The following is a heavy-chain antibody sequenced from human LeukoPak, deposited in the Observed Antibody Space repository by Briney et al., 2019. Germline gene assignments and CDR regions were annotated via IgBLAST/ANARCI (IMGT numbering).Heavy chain of an antibody. D-gene: IGHD3-10*01. Sequence: AVKVSCKASGGTFSSYAISWVRQAPGQGLEWMGMIIPIFGKANYAQKFQGRVTITTDESTSTAYMELSSLRSEDTAVYYCARDLSFYGSGSQYYFDYWGQGTLVTVSS. J-gene: IGHJ4*02. V-gene: IGHV1-69*05. CDR2: IIPIFGKA. CDR1: GGTFSSYA. CDR3: ARDLSFYGSGSQYYFDY.